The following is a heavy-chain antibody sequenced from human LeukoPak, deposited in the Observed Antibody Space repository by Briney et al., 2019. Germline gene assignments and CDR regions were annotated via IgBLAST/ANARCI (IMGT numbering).Heavy chain of an antibody. Sequence: SETLSLTCAVSGGSISSGGYSWSWIRQPPGKGLEWIGYIYYSGSTNYNPSLKSRVTISVDTSKNQFSLKLSSVTAADTAVYYCARVGYSYGYVRWFDPWGQGTLVTVSS. J-gene: IGHJ5*02. CDR3: ARVGYSYGYVRWFDP. CDR2: IYYSGST. CDR1: GGSISSGGYS. V-gene: IGHV4-61*08. D-gene: IGHD5-18*01.